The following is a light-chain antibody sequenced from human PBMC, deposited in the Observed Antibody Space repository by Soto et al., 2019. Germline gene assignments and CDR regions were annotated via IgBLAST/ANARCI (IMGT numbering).Light chain of an antibody. CDR3: KQYETFSGT. CDR2: DAY. J-gene: IGKJ1*01. CDR1: QNISRF. V-gene: IGKV1-5*01. Sequence: DIQMTQSPSPLSASVGDRVIITRRACQNISRFLNWDQQKPGEVHKLLIYDAYALPRGVQSRFSGSGSGTKFTLTIASLQPDDFATYYCKQYETFSGTFGPGTKVDIK.